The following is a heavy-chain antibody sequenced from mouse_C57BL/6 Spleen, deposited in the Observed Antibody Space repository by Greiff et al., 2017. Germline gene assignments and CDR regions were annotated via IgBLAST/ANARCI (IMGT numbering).Heavy chain of an antibody. Sequence: EVQLVESGGGLVKPGGSLKLSCAASGFTFSDYGMHWVRQAPEKGLEWVAYISSGSSTIYYADTVKGRFTISRDNAKNTLFLQMTSLRSEDTAMYYCARDKSYGEGYWYFDVWGTGTTVTVSS. V-gene: IGHV5-17*01. CDR2: ISSGSSTI. CDR3: ARDKSYGEGYWYFDV. J-gene: IGHJ1*03. CDR1: GFTFSDYG. D-gene: IGHD2-12*01.